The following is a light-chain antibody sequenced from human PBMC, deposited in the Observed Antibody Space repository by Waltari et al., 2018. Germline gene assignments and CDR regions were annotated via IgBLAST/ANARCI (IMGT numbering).Light chain of an antibody. CDR3: WSSACSSAV. J-gene: IGLJ3*02. V-gene: IGLV2-11*01. Sequence: QSALTQPRSVSGSPGQSVTISCTGTSSDVCAYNYVSWYQQYPGKAPKLMCYDVTKRPSGVPDRFSGSKAGNTASLTISGLQAEDEADYHCWSSACSSAVFGGGTKLTFL. CDR2: DVT. CDR1: SSDVCAYNY.